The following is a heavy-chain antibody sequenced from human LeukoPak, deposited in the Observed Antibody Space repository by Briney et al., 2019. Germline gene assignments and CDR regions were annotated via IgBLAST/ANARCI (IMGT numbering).Heavy chain of an antibody. CDR2: IYSSGTT. J-gene: IGHJ5*02. CDR3: ARDSGTTGEVKFDP. D-gene: IGHD3-10*01. V-gene: IGHV4-4*07. CDR1: GYSITSGYY. Sequence: PSETLSLTCTVSGYSITSGYYWGWIRQPAGKGLEWIGRIYSSGTTTYNPSLKSRVTMSVDTAKNQVSLRLSSVTAADTAVYYCARDSGTTGEVKFDPWGQGSLVTVSS.